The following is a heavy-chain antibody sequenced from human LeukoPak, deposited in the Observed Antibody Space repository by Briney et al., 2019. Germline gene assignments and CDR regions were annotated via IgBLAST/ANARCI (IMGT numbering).Heavy chain of an antibody. CDR1: GASISSNSYY. V-gene: IGHV4-30-4*08. CDR3: AGGRYYGDYIDY. J-gene: IGHJ4*02. CDR2: HYYSGTT. D-gene: IGHD4-17*01. Sequence: SETLSLTCTVSGASISSNSYYWAWIRQPPGKGLEWIGYHYYSGTTNYSPSLKSRVDISVDTFRNQFSLRLTSVTAADTAVYYCAGGRYYGDYIDYWGQGALVTVSS.